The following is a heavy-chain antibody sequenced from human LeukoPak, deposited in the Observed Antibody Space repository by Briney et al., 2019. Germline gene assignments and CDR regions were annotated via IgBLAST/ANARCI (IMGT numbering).Heavy chain of an antibody. CDR1: GFTFSSYA. CDR3: ARDWGYDFWSGYYAY. V-gene: IGHV3-23*01. D-gene: IGHD3-3*01. Sequence: PGGSLRLSCAASGFTFSSYAISWVRQAPGKGLEWVSAISGSGGSTYYADSVKGRFTISRDNSKNTLYLQMNSLRAEDTAVYYCARDWGYDFWSGYYAYWGQGTLVTVSS. CDR2: ISGSGGST. J-gene: IGHJ4*02.